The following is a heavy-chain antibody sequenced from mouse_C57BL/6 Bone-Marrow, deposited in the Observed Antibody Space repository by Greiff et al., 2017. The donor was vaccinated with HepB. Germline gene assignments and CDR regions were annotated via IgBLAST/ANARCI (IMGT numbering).Heavy chain of an antibody. CDR1: GYSFTDYN. CDR2: INPNYGTT. J-gene: IGHJ1*03. Sequence: VQLQQSGPELVKPGASVKISCKASGYSFTDYNMNWVKQSNGKSLEWIGVINPNYGTTSYNQKFKGKATLTVDQSSSTAYMQLNSLTSEDSAVYYCEEGEITSATGFDVWGTGTTVTVSS. D-gene: IGHD1-2*01. V-gene: IGHV1-39*01. CDR3: EEGEITSATGFDV.